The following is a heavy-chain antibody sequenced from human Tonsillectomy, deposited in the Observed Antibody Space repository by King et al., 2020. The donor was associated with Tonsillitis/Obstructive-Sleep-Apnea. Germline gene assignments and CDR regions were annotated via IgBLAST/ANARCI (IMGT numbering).Heavy chain of an antibody. CDR2: INHSGST. Sequence: VQLPQWGAGLLKPSETLSLTCAVYGGSFSGYYWSWIRQPPGKGLEWIGEINHSGSTNYNPSLKSRVTISVDTSKNQFSLKLSSVTAAGTAVYYCARSLGYCSSTSCYAYFDYWGQGTLVTVSS. J-gene: IGHJ4*02. V-gene: IGHV4-34*01. CDR3: ARSLGYCSSTSCYAYFDY. CDR1: GGSFSGYY. D-gene: IGHD2-2*01.